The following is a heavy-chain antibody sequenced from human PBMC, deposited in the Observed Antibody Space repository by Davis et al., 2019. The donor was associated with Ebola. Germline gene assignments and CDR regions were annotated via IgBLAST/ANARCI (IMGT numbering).Heavy chain of an antibody. V-gene: IGHV3-23*01. CDR3: ASYSYGYSYNAMDV. J-gene: IGHJ6*04. D-gene: IGHD5-18*01. Sequence: GESLKISCAGSGFTFSTYAMTWVRQAPGKGLVWVSRISGSGGDPHYADSVKGRFTISRDNSKNTLYLQMNSLRAEDTAVYYCASYSYGYSYNAMDVWGKGTTVTVSS. CDR2: ISGSGGDP. CDR1: GFTFSTYA.